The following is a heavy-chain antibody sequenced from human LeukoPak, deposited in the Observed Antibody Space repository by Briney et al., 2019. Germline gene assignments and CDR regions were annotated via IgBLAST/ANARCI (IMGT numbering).Heavy chain of an antibody. J-gene: IGHJ4*02. CDR3: TRDAGTRLKYSFGYGDY. D-gene: IGHD5-18*01. Sequence: GGSLRLSCAASGFTFSSYGMSWVRQAPGKGLEWVSSISSSSSYIYYADSVKGRFTISRDNAKNSLYLQMNSLRAEDTAVYYCTRDAGTRLKYSFGYGDYWGQGALVTVSS. CDR2: ISSSSSYI. V-gene: IGHV3-21*01. CDR1: GFTFSSYG.